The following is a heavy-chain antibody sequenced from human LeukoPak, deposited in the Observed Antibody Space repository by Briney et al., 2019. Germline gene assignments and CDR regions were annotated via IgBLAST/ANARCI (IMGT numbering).Heavy chain of an antibody. CDR2: IYYSGST. CDR3: ARAAELYDFWGGYGPFDL. CDR1: GGSISSYY. J-gene: IGHJ3*01. V-gene: IGHV4-59*12. Sequence: PSETLSLTCPGSGGSISSYYWRWIRQPPAKGLERIGNIYYSGSTNYNPSLEPRDTTSINTSKSSFFLQLTSNTAADTAVYFCARAAELYDFWGGYGPFDLWGQGKMVTVSS. D-gene: IGHD3-3*01.